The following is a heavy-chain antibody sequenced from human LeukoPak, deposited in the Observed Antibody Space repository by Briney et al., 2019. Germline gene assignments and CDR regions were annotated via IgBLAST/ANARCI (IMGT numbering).Heavy chain of an antibody. CDR1: GYTFANYG. Sequence: ASVKVSCKASGYTFANYGISWVRQAPGQGLEWMAWISVNNGDTKYAQKFQGRVTVTTDTSTSTVYMELRSLTSDDTAVYYCARDHHYYDSNGYFGYWGQGTQDTVSS. J-gene: IGHJ4*02. CDR2: ISVNNGDT. V-gene: IGHV1-18*01. CDR3: ARDHHYYDSNGYFGY. D-gene: IGHD3-22*01.